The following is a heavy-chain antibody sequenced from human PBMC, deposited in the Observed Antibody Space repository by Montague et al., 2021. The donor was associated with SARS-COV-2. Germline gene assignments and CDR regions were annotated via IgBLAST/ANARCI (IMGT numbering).Heavy chain of an antibody. D-gene: IGHD1-1*01. CDR2: VHYTGST. J-gene: IGHJ4*02. Sequence: SETLSLTCEVSSGSISSYYWSWIRQSPGKGLEWIGYVHYTGSTKYNPSLKTRVTLSLDTPKNRFSLKLSSVTAADTAVYYCARAQNTCFIANCVNYFEVWGLGALVTVSS. V-gene: IGHV4-59*01. CDR3: ARAQNTCFIANCVNYFEV. CDR1: SGSISSYY.